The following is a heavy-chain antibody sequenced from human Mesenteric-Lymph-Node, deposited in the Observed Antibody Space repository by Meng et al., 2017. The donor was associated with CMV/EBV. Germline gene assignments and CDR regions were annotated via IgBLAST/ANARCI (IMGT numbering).Heavy chain of an antibody. V-gene: IGHV4-59*08. D-gene: IGHD1-26*01. CDR3: ARAENGRYYYGMDV. Sequence: SETLSLTCTVSGGSISSYYWSWIRQPPGKGLEWIGYIYYSGSTNYNPSLKSRVTISVDTSKNQFSLTLSSVTAADTAVYYCARAENGRYYYGMDVWGQGITVTVSS. J-gene: IGHJ6*02. CDR2: IYYSGST. CDR1: GGSISSYY.